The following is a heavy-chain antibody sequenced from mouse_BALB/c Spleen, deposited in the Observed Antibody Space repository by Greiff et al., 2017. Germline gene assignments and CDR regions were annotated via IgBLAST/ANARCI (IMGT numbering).Heavy chain of an antibody. D-gene: IGHD1-2*01. V-gene: IGHV5-6-5*01. CDR3: ARGTTASAY. CDR1: GFTFSSYA. Sequence: DVMLVESGGGLVKPGGSLKLSCAASGFTFSSYAMSWVRQTPEKRLEWVASISSGGSTYYPDSVKGRFTISRDNARNILYLQMSSLRSEDTAMYYCARGTTASAYWGQGTLVTVSA. CDR2: ISSGGST. J-gene: IGHJ3*01.